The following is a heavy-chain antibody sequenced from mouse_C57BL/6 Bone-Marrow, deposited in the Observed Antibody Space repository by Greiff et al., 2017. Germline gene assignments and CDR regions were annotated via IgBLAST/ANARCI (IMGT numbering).Heavy chain of an antibody. CDR3: AKKYYGPNWYFDV. D-gene: IGHD1-1*01. Sequence: VKLVESGPGLVQPSQSLSITCTVSGFSLTSYGVHWVRQSPGKGLEWLGVIWRGGSTDYNAAFMSRLSITKDNSKSQVFFKMNSLQADDTAIYYCAKKYYGPNWYFDVWGTGTTVTVSS. V-gene: IGHV2-5*01. CDR1: GFSLTSYG. CDR2: IWRGGST. J-gene: IGHJ1*03.